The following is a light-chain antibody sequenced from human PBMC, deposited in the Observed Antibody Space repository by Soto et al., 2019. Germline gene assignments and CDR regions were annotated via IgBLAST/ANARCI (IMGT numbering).Light chain of an antibody. J-gene: IGLJ2*01. CDR2: DVS. CDR3: SSYTTSSTHVV. V-gene: IGLV2-14*01. CDR1: SSDVGSYNY. Sequence: QSVLTQPASVSGSPGQSITISCTGTSSDVGSYNYVSWYQQYPGKAPKVMIYDVSNRPSGVSYRFSGSKSGNTASLTISGLQAEDEADYYCSSYTTSSTHVVFGGGTQLTVL.